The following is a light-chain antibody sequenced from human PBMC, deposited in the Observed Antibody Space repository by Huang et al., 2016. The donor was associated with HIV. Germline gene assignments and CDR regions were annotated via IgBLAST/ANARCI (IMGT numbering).Light chain of an antibody. CDR3: QHLYT. Sequence: IQLTQAPSSLSASVGDRVTITCRANQAIGTYLAWYQQKPGKAPELLLNSSSTLRSGVPSMFSGGGSGTDVTLTITSLQPEDFASYSCQHLYTFGGGTKVEIK. V-gene: IGKV1-9*01. CDR2: SSS. CDR1: QAIGTY. J-gene: IGKJ4*01.